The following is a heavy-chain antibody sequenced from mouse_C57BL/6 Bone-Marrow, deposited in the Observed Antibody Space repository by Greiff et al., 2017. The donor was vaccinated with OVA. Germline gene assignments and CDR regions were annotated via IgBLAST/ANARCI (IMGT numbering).Heavy chain of an antibody. J-gene: IGHJ4*01. D-gene: IGHD1-1*01. CDR1: GYTFTSYW. Sequence: QVQLQQPGAELVKPGASVKLSCKASGYTFTSYWMHWVKQRPGQGLEWIGMIHPNSGSTNYNEKFKSKATLTVDKSSSTAYMQLSSLTSEDSAVYYCARRDGSSRYAMDYWGQGTSVTVSS. CDR3: ARRDGSSRYAMDY. V-gene: IGHV1-64*01. CDR2: IHPNSGST.